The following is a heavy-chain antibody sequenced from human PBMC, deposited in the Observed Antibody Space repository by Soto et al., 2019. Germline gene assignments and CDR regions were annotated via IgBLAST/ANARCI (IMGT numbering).Heavy chain of an antibody. J-gene: IGHJ3*02. CDR2: IYYIGST. V-gene: IGHV4-31*03. CDR3: ARFYMVRGVMGAFDS. D-gene: IGHD3-10*01. CDR1: GGSISSGGYY. Sequence: PSETLSLTCTVSGGSISSGGYYWSWIRQHPGKGLEWIGYIYYIGSTYYNPSLKSRVSISVDTSKNQFSLKLSSVTAADTAVYYCARFYMVRGVMGAFDSWGQGTMVTVSS.